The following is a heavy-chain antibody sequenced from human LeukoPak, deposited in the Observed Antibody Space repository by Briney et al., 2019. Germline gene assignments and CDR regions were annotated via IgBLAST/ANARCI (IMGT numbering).Heavy chain of an antibody. CDR2: ISGSGGST. D-gene: IGHD3-22*01. V-gene: IGHV3-23*01. J-gene: IGHJ4*02. Sequence: SGGSLRLSCAASGFTFSSYAMSWVRQAPGKGLEWVSAISGSGGSTYYADSVKGRFTISRDNSKNTLYLQMNSLRAEDTAAYYCASPRAGYLSGFDYWGQGTLVTVSS. CDR1: GFTFSSYA. CDR3: ASPRAGYLSGFDY.